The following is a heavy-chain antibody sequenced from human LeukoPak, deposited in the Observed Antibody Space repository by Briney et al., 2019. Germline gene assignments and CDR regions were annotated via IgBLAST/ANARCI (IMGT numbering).Heavy chain of an antibody. D-gene: IGHD3-10*01. J-gene: IGHJ4*02. Sequence: GGSLRLSCAASGFTFSSYWMAWVRQAPGKGLEWVANIKQDGSAKNYVGSARGRFTISRDNAKTSLELQINSLRVEDTAVYYCARDRGGILDFWGQGTLVTVS. CDR1: GFTFSSYW. CDR3: ARDRGGILDF. CDR2: IKQDGSAK. V-gene: IGHV3-7*04.